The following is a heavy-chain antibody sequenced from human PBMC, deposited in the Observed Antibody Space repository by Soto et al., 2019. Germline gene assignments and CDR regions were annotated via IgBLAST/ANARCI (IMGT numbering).Heavy chain of an antibody. V-gene: IGHV3-23*01. Sequence: PGGSLRLSCAASEFTFSAYAMSWVRQAPGKGLEWVSAISGSGGSTYYADSVKGRFTISRDNSKNTLYLQMNSLRAEDTAVYYCAPVPFPYYYYGMDVWAKGPRSPSP. CDR2: ISGSGGST. D-gene: IGHD6-6*01. CDR1: EFTFSAYA. CDR3: APVPFPYYYYGMDV. J-gene: IGHJ6*02.